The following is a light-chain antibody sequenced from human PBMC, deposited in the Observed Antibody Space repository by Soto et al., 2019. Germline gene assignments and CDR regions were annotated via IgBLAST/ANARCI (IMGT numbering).Light chain of an antibody. V-gene: IGKV2D-29*01. J-gene: IGKJ4*01. Sequence: DIVMTQTPFSLSFTAGQRASISCKSSQSLLHSDGKTYLYSYLQKPGQTPQLLIYEVSTRLSGVPDRFSGSGSRTDFTLKISRVEAEDVGVYYCMQSIELPTLTFGGGTKVDIK. CDR3: MQSIELPTLT. CDR1: QSLLHSDGKTY. CDR2: EVS.